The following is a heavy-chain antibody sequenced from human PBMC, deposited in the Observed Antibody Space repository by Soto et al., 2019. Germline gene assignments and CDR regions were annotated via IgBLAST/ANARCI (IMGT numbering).Heavy chain of an antibody. Sequence: PGGPLSLSCTSAEVTCGTFAMHLVRKAPGKGLEWVAVISYDGDDKKFADSVKGRFTISRDNSKNTLFLQMNSLRPEDTAVYFCAKDSGRGSADYYFDYWGRGTLVSVSS. CDR1: EVTCGTFA. CDR2: ISYDGDDK. D-gene: IGHD3-10*01. V-gene: IGHV3-30*18. J-gene: IGHJ4*02. CDR3: AKDSGRGSADYYFDY.